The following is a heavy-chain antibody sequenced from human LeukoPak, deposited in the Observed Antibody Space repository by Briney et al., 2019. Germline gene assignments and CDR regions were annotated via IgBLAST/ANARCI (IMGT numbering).Heavy chain of an antibody. J-gene: IGHJ3*02. CDR2: IKQDGSEK. CDR1: GFTFSSYW. CDR3: ARDGTYNDSSGYDDAFDI. Sequence: PGGSLGLSCAASGFTFSSYWMSWVRQAPGKGLEWVANIKQDGSEKYYVDSVKGRFTISRDNAKNSLYLQMNSLRAEDTAVYYCARDGTYNDSSGYDDAFDIWGQGTMVTVPS. D-gene: IGHD3-22*01. V-gene: IGHV3-7*01.